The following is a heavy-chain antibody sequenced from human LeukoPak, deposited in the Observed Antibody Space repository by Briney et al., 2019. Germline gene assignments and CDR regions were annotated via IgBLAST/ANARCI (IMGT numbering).Heavy chain of an antibody. D-gene: IGHD3-3*01. Sequence: NSGGSLRLSCAASGFTFSSYSMNWVRQAPGKGLEWVSSISSSSSYIYYADSVKGRFTISRDNAKNSLYLQMNSLRAEDTAVYYCARDRGGADDFWSGYYTGYFDYWGQGALVTVSS. CDR2: ISSSSSYI. J-gene: IGHJ4*02. V-gene: IGHV3-21*01. CDR1: GFTFSSYS. CDR3: ARDRGGADDFWSGYYTGYFDY.